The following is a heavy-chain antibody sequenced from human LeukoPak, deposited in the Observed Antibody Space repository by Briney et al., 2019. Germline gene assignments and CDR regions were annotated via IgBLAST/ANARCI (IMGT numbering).Heavy chain of an antibody. J-gene: IGHJ3*02. CDR3: ARGLSSQTYDAFDI. CDR2: INTGNDNT. CDR1: GYTFTTYA. D-gene: IGHD6-13*01. Sequence: ASVKVSCKASGYTFTTYAMHWVRQAPGQRLERMGWINTGNDNTAYSQKFQGRVTISRDTSASTSYMELSNLRSEDTAVYYCARGLSSQTYDAFDIWGQGTMVTVSS. V-gene: IGHV1-3*04.